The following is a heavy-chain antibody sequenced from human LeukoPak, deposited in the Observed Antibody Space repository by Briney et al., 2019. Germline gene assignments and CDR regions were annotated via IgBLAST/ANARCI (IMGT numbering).Heavy chain of an antibody. CDR2: INSDGSST. D-gene: IGHD1-26*01. CDR3: APLGSYSGRWGVDS. J-gene: IGHJ4*02. V-gene: IGHV3-74*01. CDR1: GFTFSSYW. Sequence: GGSLRLSCAASGFTFSSYWMHWVRQAPGKGLVWVSRINSDGSSTSYADSVKGRFTISRDNAKNTLYLQMNSLRAEDTAVYYCAPLGSYSGRWGVDSRGQGTLVVVSS.